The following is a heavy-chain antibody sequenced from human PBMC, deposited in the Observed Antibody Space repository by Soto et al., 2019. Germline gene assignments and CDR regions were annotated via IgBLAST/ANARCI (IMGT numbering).Heavy chain of an antibody. J-gene: IGHJ4*02. CDR2: IKSDGSSA. Sequence: EVQLVESGGGLVQPGGSLRLSCAASGFTFSSYWMHWVRQAPGKGLVWVSRIKSDGSSASYAGSVKGRFTISRDNAKNTLYLQMNRLRAEDTAVYYCARDNGSGTYYTRYWGQGNLVTVSS. CDR1: GFTFSSYW. CDR3: ARDNGSGTYYTRY. V-gene: IGHV3-74*01. D-gene: IGHD3-10*01.